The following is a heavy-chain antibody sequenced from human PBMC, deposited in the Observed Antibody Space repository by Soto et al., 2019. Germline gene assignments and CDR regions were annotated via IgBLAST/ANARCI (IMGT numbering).Heavy chain of an antibody. CDR3: AKESAVAGTEGDFDY. D-gene: IGHD6-19*01. J-gene: IGHJ4*02. CDR1: GFTFDDYA. Sequence: ESGGGLVQPGRSLRLSCAASGFTFDDYAMHWVRQAPGKGLEWVSGISWNSGSIGYADSVKGRFTISRDNAKNSLYLQMNSLRAEDTALYYCAKESAVAGTEGDFDYWGQGTLVTVSS. V-gene: IGHV3-9*01. CDR2: ISWNSGSI.